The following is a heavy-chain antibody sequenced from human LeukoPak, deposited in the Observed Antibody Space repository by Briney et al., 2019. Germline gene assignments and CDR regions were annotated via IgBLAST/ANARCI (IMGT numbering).Heavy chain of an antibody. CDR2: FDPEDGET. V-gene: IGHV1-24*01. CDR3: ATDIIIKNSGSYYGTDY. Sequence: ASVKVSCEVSGYTLTELSMHWVRQAPGKGLEWMGGFDPEDGETIYAQKFQGRVTMTEDTSTDTAYMELSSLRSEDTAVYYCATDIIIKNSGSYYGTDYWGQGTLVTVSS. D-gene: IGHD1-26*01. CDR1: GYTLTELS. J-gene: IGHJ4*02.